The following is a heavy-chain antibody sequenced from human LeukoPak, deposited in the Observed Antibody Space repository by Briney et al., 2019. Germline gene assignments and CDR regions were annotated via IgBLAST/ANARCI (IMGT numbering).Heavy chain of an antibody. D-gene: IGHD3-9*01. V-gene: IGHV3-23*01. CDR3: AKVAIRGDILTGYFALDY. CDR2: ISGLGDTT. J-gene: IGHJ4*02. Sequence: TGGPLRLSCVVSGFTFSSYGMSWVRQAPGKGLEWVSTISGLGDTTYYADSVKGRFTISRDNSRNTLYLQMNSLRGEDTAAYYCAKVAIRGDILTGYFALDYWGQGTLVTVSS. CDR1: GFTFSSYG.